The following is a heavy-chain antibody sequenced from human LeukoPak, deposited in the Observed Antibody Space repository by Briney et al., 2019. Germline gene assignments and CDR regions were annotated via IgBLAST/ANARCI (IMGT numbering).Heavy chain of an antibody. Sequence: SETLSLTCSVSGYSISSGYYWGWIRQPPGKGLEWMGIIYQSGKTYCNPSLESRVTISVDTSKNQFSLKMNSMTAADTAMYYCARGLPGGQLSRYDYWGQGTLVTVPS. CDR1: GYSISSGYY. CDR3: ARGLPGGQLSRYDY. D-gene: IGHD6-13*01. V-gene: IGHV4-38-2*02. J-gene: IGHJ4*02. CDR2: IYQSGKT.